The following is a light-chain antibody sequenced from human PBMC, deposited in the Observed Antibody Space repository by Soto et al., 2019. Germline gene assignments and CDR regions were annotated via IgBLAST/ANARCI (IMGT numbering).Light chain of an antibody. V-gene: IGLV2-18*02. CDR1: SSDVGSYNR. CDR2: EVN. J-gene: IGLJ1*01. Sequence: QSALTQPPSVSGSPGQSVTISCTGTSSDVGSYNRVSWYQQPPGTAPKLMIYEVNNRPSGVPDRFSGSKSGNTASLTISGLQAEDEADYYCNSYTSSSTYVFGTGTK. CDR3: NSYTSSSTYV.